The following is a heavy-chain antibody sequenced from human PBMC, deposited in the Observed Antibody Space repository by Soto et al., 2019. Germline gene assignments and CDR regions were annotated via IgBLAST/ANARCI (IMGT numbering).Heavy chain of an antibody. J-gene: IGHJ3*02. CDR1: GFTFSSYW. CDR2: INSDGSST. CDR3: ATGYYTLHDAFDI. V-gene: IGHV3-74*01. Sequence: PGGSLRLSCAASGFTFSSYWMHWVRQAPGKGLVWVSRINSDGSSTSYADSVKGRFTISRDNAKNTLYLQMNSLRAEDTAVYYCATGYYTLHDAFDIWGQGTMVTVSS. D-gene: IGHD3-3*01.